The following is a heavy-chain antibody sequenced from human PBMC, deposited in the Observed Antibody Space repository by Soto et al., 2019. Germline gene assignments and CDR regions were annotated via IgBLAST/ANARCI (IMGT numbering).Heavy chain of an antibody. Sequence: GGSLRLSCETCGFTPISDVISWVRQAPWKGLEWVAGIDASDGSTYYADSVRGRFSISKDSSQNTLYLQMKSLRDEDTAIYYCADRVPSVVAVYWGRRTLLAV. CDR1: GFTPISDV. D-gene: IGHD2-15*01. V-gene: IGHV3-23*01. CDR3: ADRVPSVVAVY. CDR2: IDASDGST. J-gene: IGHJ4*02.